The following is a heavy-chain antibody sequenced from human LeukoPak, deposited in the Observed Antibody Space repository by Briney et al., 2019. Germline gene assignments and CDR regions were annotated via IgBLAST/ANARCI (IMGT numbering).Heavy chain of an antibody. CDR2: SRNKANTYTT. D-gene: IGHD6-19*01. J-gene: IGHJ4*02. V-gene: IGHV3-72*01. Sequence: GGSLRLSCAASGFTFSDHYMDWVRQAPGKGLEWVGRSRNKANTYTTDYAASVKGRFAISGDDSRTSLYLQMNSLKSEDTAVYYCVRAGSGWYDWGQGTLVTVSS. CDR1: GFTFSDHY. CDR3: VRAGSGWYD.